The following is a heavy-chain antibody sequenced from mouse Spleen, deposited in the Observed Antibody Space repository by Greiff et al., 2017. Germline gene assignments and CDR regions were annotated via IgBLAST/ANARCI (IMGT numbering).Heavy chain of an antibody. CDR2: ISSGGSYT. J-gene: IGHJ3*01. CDR3: ARGGFAY. Sequence: DVKLQESGGDLVKPGGSLKLSCAASGFTFSSYGMSWVRQTPDKRLEWVATISSGGSYTYYPDSVKGRFTISRDNAKNTLYLQMSSLKSEDTAMYYCARGGFAYWGQGTLVTVSA. CDR1: GFTFSSYG. V-gene: IGHV5-6*02.